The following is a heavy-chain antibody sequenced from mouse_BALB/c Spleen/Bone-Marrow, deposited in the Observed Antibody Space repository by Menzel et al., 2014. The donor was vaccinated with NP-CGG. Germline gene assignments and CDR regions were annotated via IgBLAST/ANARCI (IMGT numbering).Heavy chain of an antibody. CDR2: FDPFNGAT. CDR3: ARGDGYYVDFDY. CDR1: GYLFTSYY. V-gene: IGHV1S135*01. J-gene: IGHJ2*01. Sequence: EVQLQQSGPELMKPGASVKISCKASGYLFTSYYMHWVKQSHGESLEWIGYFDPFNGATSYNQKFKGKATFTVDTSSSTAYMQFNSLTSEDSAVYYCARGDGYYVDFDYWGQGTTLTVSS. D-gene: IGHD2-3*01.